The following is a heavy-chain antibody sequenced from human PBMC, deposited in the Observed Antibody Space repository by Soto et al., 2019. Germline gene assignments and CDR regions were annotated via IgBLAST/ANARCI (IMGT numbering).Heavy chain of an antibody. CDR1: GGSVSSGRDY. Sequence: PSETLSLTCTVSGGSVSSGRDYWSWIRQSPGKGLEWIGYMYYSGSATYNPSLKSRVTISVDTSKIQFSLKLSSVTAADTAVFYCARGVVATIGYWYFDLWGRGTLVTVSS. CDR2: MYYSGSA. J-gene: IGHJ2*01. CDR3: ARGVVATIGYWYFDL. D-gene: IGHD2-15*01. V-gene: IGHV4-61*01.